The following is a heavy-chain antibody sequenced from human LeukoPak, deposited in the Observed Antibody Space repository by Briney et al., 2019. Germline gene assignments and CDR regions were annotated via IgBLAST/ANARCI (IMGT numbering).Heavy chain of an antibody. CDR3: VRDNYNGYPDY. V-gene: IGHV3-33*01. J-gene: IGHJ4*02. CDR2: IWNDGTKK. D-gene: IGHD5-18*01. Sequence: GGSLRLSCAASGFHFSSYGMQWVRQAPGMGLEWVAVIWNDGTKKYYEDSVKGRFTISRDDSKNMLHLQMNSLRAEDTAVYYCVRDNYNGYPDYWGQGTRVTVSS. CDR1: GFHFSSYG.